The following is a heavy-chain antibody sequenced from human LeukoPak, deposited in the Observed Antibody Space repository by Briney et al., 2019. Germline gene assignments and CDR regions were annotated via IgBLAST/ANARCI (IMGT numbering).Heavy chain of an antibody. D-gene: IGHD6-19*01. J-gene: IGHJ6*03. V-gene: IGHV4-59*12. Sequence: PSETLSLTCTVSGGSISSYYWSWIRQPPGKGLEWIGYIYYSGSTNYNPSLKSRVTISVDTSKNQFSLKLSSVTAADTAVYYCARLPPRRSSGWDYYYYYMDVWGKGTTVTISS. CDR3: ARLPPRRSSGWDYYYYYMDV. CDR2: IYYSGST. CDR1: GGSISSYY.